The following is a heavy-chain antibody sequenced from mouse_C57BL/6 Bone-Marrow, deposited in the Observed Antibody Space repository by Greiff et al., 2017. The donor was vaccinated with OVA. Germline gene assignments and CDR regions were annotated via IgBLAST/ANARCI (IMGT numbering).Heavy chain of an antibody. CDR1: GYAFSSSW. J-gene: IGHJ4*01. Sequence: VQLQQSGPELVKPGASVKISCKASGYAFSSSWMNWVKQRPGKGLEWIGRIYPGDGDTNYNGKFKGKATLTADKSSSTAYMQLSSLTSEDSAVYFCARWDLGDYYGSSLYAMDYWGQGTSVTVSS. V-gene: IGHV1-82*01. CDR2: IYPGDGDT. D-gene: IGHD1-1*01. CDR3: ARWDLGDYYGSSLYAMDY.